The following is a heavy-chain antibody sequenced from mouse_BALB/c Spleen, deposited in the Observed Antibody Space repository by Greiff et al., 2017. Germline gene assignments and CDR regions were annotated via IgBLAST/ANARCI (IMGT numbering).Heavy chain of an antibody. D-gene: IGHD2-14*01. J-gene: IGHJ1*01. CDR2: IWSGGST. CDR1: GFSLTSYG. Sequence: VKLLESGPGLVQPSQSLSITCTVSGFSLTSYGVHWVRQSPGKGLEWLGVIWSGGSTDYNAAFISRLSISKDNSKSQVFFKMNSLQANDTAIYYCARRGGIWYFDVWGAGTTVTVSS. V-gene: IGHV2-2*02. CDR3: ARRGGIWYFDV.